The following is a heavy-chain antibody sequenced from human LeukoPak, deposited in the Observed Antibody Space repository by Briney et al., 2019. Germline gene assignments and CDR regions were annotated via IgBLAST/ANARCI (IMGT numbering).Heavy chain of an antibody. J-gene: IGHJ4*02. CDR3: AKAELSYGVKELYFDY. D-gene: IGHD5-18*01. Sequence: PGGSLRLSCAASGFTFSNYAMSWVRQAPGKGLEWVSGISGSGGSTYYADSVKGRFTISRDNSKNTLYLQMNSLRAEDTAVYYCAKAELSYGVKELYFDYWGQGTLVTVSS. V-gene: IGHV3-23*01. CDR2: ISGSGGST. CDR1: GFTFSNYA.